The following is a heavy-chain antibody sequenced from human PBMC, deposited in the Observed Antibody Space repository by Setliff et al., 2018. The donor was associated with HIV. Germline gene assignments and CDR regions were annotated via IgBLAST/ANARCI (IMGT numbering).Heavy chain of an antibody. CDR1: GGSISDYY. D-gene: IGHD4-17*01. CDR2: IYYSGIT. V-gene: IGHV4-59*12. J-gene: IGHJ5*02. Sequence: SETLSLTCTVSGGSISDYYWSWIRQPPGKGLEWIGYIYYSGITNYNPSLKSRVTISIDRSKNQFSLKLSSVTAADAAVYYCARDIWAYGLMGSWGQGTLVTVSS. CDR3: ARDIWAYGLMGS.